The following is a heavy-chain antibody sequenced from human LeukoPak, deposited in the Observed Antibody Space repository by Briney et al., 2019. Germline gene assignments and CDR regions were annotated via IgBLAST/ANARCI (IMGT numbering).Heavy chain of an antibody. D-gene: IGHD6-13*01. CDR1: GGSISSYY. CDR3: ARDLGLSAAGPSDAFDI. Sequence: SETLSLTCTVSGGSISSYYWSWIRQPPGKGLEWIGYIYYSGSTNCNPSLKSRVTISVDTSKNQFSLKLSSVTAADTAVYYCARDLGLSAAGPSDAFDIWGQGTMVTVSS. J-gene: IGHJ3*02. CDR2: IYYSGST. V-gene: IGHV4-59*01.